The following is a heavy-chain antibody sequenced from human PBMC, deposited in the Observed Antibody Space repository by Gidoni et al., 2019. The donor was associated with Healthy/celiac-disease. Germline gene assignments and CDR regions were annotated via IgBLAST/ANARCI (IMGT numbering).Heavy chain of an antibody. D-gene: IGHD4-17*01. CDR3: ARRHHKFYYGDYTSYYYYYGMDV. CDR1: GGSISSSSYY. J-gene: IGHJ6*02. V-gene: IGHV4-39*01. CDR2: SSSSGST. Sequence: QLQLQESCPGLVKPSETLSLTCTVSGGSISSSSYYWGWIRQPPGKGLEWIGSSSSSGSTYYNPSLKSRVTIYVDTSKNEFSLKLSYGTAADTAVYYCARRHHKFYYGDYTSYYYYYGMDVWGQGTTVTVSS.